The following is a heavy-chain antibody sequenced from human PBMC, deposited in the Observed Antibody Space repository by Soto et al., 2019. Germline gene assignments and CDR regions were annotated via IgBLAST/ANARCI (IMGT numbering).Heavy chain of an antibody. D-gene: IGHD6-19*01. CDR3: AGIAVAGRYWSGELDY. J-gene: IGHJ4*02. V-gene: IGHV4-34*01. Sequence: SETLSLTCAVYGGSFSGYYWGWIRQPPGKGLEWIGNIYYSGSTYYNPSLKSRVTMSVDTSENQFSLKLTSVTAADTAVYYCAGIAVAGRYWSGELDYWGQGTVVTVSS. CDR2: IYYSGST. CDR1: GGSFSGYY.